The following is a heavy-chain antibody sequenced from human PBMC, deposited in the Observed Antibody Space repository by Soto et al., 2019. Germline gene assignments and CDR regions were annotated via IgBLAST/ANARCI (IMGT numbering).Heavy chain of an antibody. Sequence: PGESLKISCQGSGYTFTSYWIGWARQMPGKGLEWMGIIYPDDSVTRYSPSFRGQVTMSADKSINTAYLQWSSLKASDTAMYYCARHGSLTSGWYDPFDYWGQGTLVTVSS. CDR3: ARHGSLTSGWYDPFDY. D-gene: IGHD6-19*01. J-gene: IGHJ4*02. V-gene: IGHV5-51*01. CDR2: IYPDDSVT. CDR1: GYTFTSYW.